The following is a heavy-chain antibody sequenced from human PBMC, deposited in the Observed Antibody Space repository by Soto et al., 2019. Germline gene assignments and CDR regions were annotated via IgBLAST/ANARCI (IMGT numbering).Heavy chain of an antibody. Sequence: PGGSLRLSCAASGFIFSSEWMDWVRQAQGKGLVWVSRINTDGSDTRYADSVKGRFTISRDNAKNTVYLQMNSPRAEDTGVYYCVRDRPGSQEYLKYWGQRNMVTVSS. CDR2: INTDGSDT. CDR1: GFIFSSEW. D-gene: IGHD3-10*01. V-gene: IGHV3-74*01. CDR3: VRDRPGSQEYLKY. J-gene: IGHJ1*01.